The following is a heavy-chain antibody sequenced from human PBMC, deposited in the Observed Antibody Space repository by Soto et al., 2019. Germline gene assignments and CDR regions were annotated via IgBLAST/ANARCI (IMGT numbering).Heavy chain of an antibody. V-gene: IGHV1-46*03. D-gene: IGHD3-10*01. J-gene: IGHJ5*02. CDR1: GYTFTSYY. CDR2: INPSGGST. CDR3: ARDSLGHYGSGSYFMPVWFDP. Sequence: GASVKVSCKASGYTFTSYYMHWVRQAPGQGLEWMGIINPSGGSTSYAQKFQGRVTMTRDTSTSTVYMELSSLRSEDTAVYYCARDSLGHYGSGSYFMPVWFDPWGQGTLVTVSS.